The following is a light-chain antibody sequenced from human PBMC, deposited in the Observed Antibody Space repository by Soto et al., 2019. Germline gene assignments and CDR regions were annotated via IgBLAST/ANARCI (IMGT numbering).Light chain of an antibody. CDR1: QSVGSS. Sequence: EIVLTQSPVTLSLPPGARATLSCRASQSVGSSLAWYQQKPGQAPRLLIYDASNRATGIPGRISGSGSGTDFTLTISSLDPEDFAVYYCHQRTSWPLTFGGGTKVEI. V-gene: IGKV3-11*01. J-gene: IGKJ4*01. CDR3: HQRTSWPLT. CDR2: DAS.